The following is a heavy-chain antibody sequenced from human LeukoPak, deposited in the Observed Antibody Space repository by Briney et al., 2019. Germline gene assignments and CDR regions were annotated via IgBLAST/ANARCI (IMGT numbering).Heavy chain of an antibody. CDR3: VRVRHPGEFSYGMDV. J-gene: IGHJ6*02. Sequence: GASVKVSFKASGGTFSSYAISWVRQAPGQGLEWMGRIIPIFGIANYSQKFQGRVTITADKSTSTAYMELSSLRSEDTAVYYCVRVRHPGEFSYGMDVWGQGTTVTVSS. D-gene: IGHD3-10*01. V-gene: IGHV1-69*04. CDR2: IIPIFGIA. CDR1: GGTFSSYA.